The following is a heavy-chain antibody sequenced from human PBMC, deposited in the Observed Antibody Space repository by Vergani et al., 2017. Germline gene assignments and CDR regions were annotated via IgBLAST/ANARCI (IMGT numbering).Heavy chain of an antibody. J-gene: IGHJ4*02. CDR2: IYSGGST. V-gene: IGHV3-53*04. Sequence: EVQLVESGGGLVQPGGSLRLSCAASGFTVSSNYMSWVRQAPGKGLEWVSVIYSGGSTYYADSVKGRFTISRHNSKNTLYLQMNSLRAEDTAVYYCATSTRFFGVVPFDYWGQGTRVTVSS. CDR1: GFTVSSNY. CDR3: ATSTRFFGVVPFDY. D-gene: IGHD3-3*01.